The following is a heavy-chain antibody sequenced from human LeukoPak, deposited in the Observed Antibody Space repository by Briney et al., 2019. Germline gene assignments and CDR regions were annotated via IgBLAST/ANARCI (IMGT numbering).Heavy chain of an antibody. CDR1: GFTSDDYGITFDDYG. D-gene: IGHD2-8*01. Sequence: RTGGSLRLSCAASGFTSDDYGITFDDYGMCWVRQAPGKGLEWVSGINWNGGSTGYADSVKGRFTISRDNAKNSLYLQLNSLRAEDTAVYYCATRYCTIAACRASSHHCFDDWGKGTTVIVSS. CDR3: ATRYCTIAACRASSHHCFDD. V-gene: IGHV3-20*04. J-gene: IGHJ6*04. CDR2: INWNGGST.